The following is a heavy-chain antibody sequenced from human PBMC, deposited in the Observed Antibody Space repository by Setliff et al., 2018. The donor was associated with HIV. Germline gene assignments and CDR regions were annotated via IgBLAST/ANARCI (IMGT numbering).Heavy chain of an antibody. Sequence: SETLSLTCAVSGYSIRSSYWWGWIRQPPGKGLEWIGYLYNSRGTYYNPSLKSRVTMSVDTSKNQFSLKVRSVTAVDTAVYYCARSALWFGKADWYVDLWGRGTLATVS. CDR1: GYSIRSSYW. V-gene: IGHV4-28*01. J-gene: IGHJ2*01. CDR2: LYNSRGT. CDR3: ARSALWFGKADWYVDL. D-gene: IGHD3-10*01.